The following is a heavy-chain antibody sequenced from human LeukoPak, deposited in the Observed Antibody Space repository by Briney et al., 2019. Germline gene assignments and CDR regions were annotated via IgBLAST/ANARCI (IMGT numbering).Heavy chain of an antibody. J-gene: IGHJ4*02. V-gene: IGHV3-48*01. CDR1: GFPLSSYS. CDR2: ISSSGSAI. Sequence: PWGSLRLSCTAPGFPLSSYSRNWVRQAPGKGLEWVSYISSSGSAIYYVDSVKGRFNVSRDNAKNSLFLQMNSPRAEGTAVYYCVRVKGSYFDYWGQGALVTVSS. CDR3: VRVKGSYFDY. D-gene: IGHD2-15*01.